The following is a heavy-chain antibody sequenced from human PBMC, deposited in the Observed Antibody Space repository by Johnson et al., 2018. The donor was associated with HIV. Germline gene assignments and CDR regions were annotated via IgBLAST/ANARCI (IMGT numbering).Heavy chain of an antibody. Sequence: VQLVESGGGLVRPGGSLRLSCVASGFSFIDYAMIWVRQAPGKGLEWVSFISGGSTYYADSVKGRFTISRDNSKNTLYLQMNSLRAEDTAVYYCARDGQDRDDAFDIWGQGTMVTVSS. J-gene: IGHJ3*02. D-gene: IGHD3-22*01. CDR1: GFSFIDYA. CDR3: ARDGQDRDDAFDI. V-gene: IGHV3-23*04. CDR2: ISGGST.